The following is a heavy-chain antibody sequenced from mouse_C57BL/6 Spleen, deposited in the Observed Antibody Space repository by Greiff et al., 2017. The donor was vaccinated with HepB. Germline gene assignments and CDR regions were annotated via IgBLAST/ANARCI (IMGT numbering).Heavy chain of an antibody. Sequence: EVQLQQSGPELVKPGASVKISCKASGYTFTDYYMNWVKQSHGKSLEWIGDINPNNGGTSYNQKFKGKATLTVDKSSSTAYMELRSLTSEDSAVYYCARSAGTEYFDVWGTGTTVTVSS. D-gene: IGHD4-1*01. V-gene: IGHV1-26*01. CDR2: INPNNGGT. CDR1: GYTFTDYY. CDR3: ARSAGTEYFDV. J-gene: IGHJ1*03.